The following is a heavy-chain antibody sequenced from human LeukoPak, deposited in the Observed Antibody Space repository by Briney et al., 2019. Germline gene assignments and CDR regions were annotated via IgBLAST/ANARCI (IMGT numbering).Heavy chain of an antibody. V-gene: IGHV3-23*01. CDR2: ISGSGDTT. J-gene: IGHJ4*02. CDR3: AKEPLYYY. D-gene: IGHD2-21*01. Sequence: GGSLRPSCAASRFTFSSYTMSWVRQAPGKGLEWVSAISGSGDTTYYADSVKGRFTISRDNSKNTLYVQMNSLRVDDTAVYYCAKEPLYYYWGQGTLVTVSS. CDR1: RFTFSSYT.